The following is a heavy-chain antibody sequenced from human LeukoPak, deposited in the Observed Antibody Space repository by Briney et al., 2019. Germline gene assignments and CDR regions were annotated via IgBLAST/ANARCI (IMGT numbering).Heavy chain of an antibody. D-gene: IGHD5-12*01. V-gene: IGHV3-30*02. Sequence: GGSLRLSCAASGFTFTISGMHWVRQAPGKGLEWVAFISYDGSNRYYADSVKGRFTISRDNSKNTLYLQMTSLRAEDTAVYYCAKETRGSYSDYWGQGTLVTVCS. CDR3: AKETRGSYSDY. CDR2: ISYDGSNR. CDR1: GFTFTISG. J-gene: IGHJ4*02.